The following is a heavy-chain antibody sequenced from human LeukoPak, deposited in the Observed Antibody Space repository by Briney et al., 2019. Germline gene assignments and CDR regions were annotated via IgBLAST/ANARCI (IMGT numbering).Heavy chain of an antibody. D-gene: IGHD3-22*01. J-gene: IGHJ2*01. CDR3: ARDPTYYYDSSSYFDL. V-gene: IGHV3-30*03. CDR1: GFTFSSYD. CDR2: ISYDGSNK. Sequence: GGSLRLSCAASGFTFSSYDMHWVRQAPGKGLEWVAVISYDGSNKYYADSVKGRFTISRDNSKNTLYLQMNSLRAEDTAVYYCARDPTYYYDSSSYFDLWGRGTLVTVSS.